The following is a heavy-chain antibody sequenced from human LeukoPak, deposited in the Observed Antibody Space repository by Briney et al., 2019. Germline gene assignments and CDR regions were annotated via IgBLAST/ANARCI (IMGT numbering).Heavy chain of an antibody. D-gene: IGHD1-26*01. CDR1: GGSISSGSYY. CDR3: ARDIVGATGGY. J-gene: IGHJ4*02. V-gene: IGHV4-61*02. CDR2: IYTSGST. Sequence: PSETLSLTWTVSGGSISSGSYYWSWIRQPAGKGLEWIGRIYTSGSTNYNPSLKSRVTISVDTSKNQFSLELSSVTAADRAVYYCARDIVGATGGYWGQGTLVTVSS.